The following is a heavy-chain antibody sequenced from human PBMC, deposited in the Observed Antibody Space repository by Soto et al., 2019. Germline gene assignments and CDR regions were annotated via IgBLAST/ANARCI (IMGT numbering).Heavy chain of an antibody. CDR1: GGSFSGYY. V-gene: IGHV4-34*01. CDR2: INHSGST. D-gene: IGHD3-16*02. J-gene: IGHJ6*01. Sequence: QVQLQQWGAGLLKPSETLSLTCAVYGGSFSGYYWSWIRQPPGKGLEWIGEINHSGSTNYNPSLKSRVTISVDTSKNQFSLNLSSVTAADTAVYYCARGPRHYDYVWGSYRPPGMDVW. CDR3: ARGPRHYDYVWGSYRPPGMDV.